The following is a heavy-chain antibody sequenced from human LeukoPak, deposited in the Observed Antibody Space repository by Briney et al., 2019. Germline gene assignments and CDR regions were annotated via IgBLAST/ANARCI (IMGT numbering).Heavy chain of an antibody. CDR1: GGTFSSYA. Sequence: SVKVSCKASGGTFSSYAISWVRQAPGQGLEWMGRIIPIFGTANYAQKFQRRVTITTDESTSTAYMELSSLRSEDTAVYYCAGGGSGSYYKSWVGYFDYWGQGTLVTVSS. CDR2: IIPIFGTA. V-gene: IGHV1-69*05. D-gene: IGHD3-10*01. J-gene: IGHJ4*02. CDR3: AGGGSGSYYKSWVGYFDY.